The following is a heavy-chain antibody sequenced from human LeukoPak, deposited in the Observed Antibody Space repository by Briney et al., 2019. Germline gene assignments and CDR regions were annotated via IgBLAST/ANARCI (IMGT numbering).Heavy chain of an antibody. D-gene: IGHD4-23*01. Sequence: ASVKVSCKASGYTFISYDINWVRQVTGQGLEWMGWMNPNSGNTGYAQKFQGRVTIIRNTSISTAFMELSSLRSEDTAVYYCARDYGGSSPFDYWGQGTLVTVSS. CDR3: ARDYGGSSPFDY. CDR1: GYTFISYD. CDR2: MNPNSGNT. J-gene: IGHJ4*02. V-gene: IGHV1-8*01.